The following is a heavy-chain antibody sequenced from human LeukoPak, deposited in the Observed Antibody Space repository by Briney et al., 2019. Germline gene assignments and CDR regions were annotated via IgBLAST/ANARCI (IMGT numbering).Heavy chain of an antibody. V-gene: IGHV3-30*02. Sequence: GGSLRLSCAASGFTFSTYGMQWVRQAPGKGLEWVAFIRYDGGNKDYVDSVKGRFTISRDNSKNTLYLQMNSLRAEDTAVYYCAKGPVGYCGGGSCYHWFDPWGQGTLVTVSS. D-gene: IGHD2-15*01. CDR2: IRYDGGNK. CDR3: AKGPVGYCGGGSCYHWFDP. CDR1: GFTFSTYG. J-gene: IGHJ5*02.